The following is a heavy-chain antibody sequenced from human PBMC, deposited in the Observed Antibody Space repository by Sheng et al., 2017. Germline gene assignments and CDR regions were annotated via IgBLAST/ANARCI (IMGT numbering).Heavy chain of an antibody. CDR1: GFTFSSYG. CDR3: AKMEAYCGGDCYSGDY. V-gene: IGHV3-30*18. Sequence: QVQLVESGGGVVQPGRSLRLSCAASGFTFSSYGMHWVRQAPGKGLEWVAVISYDGSNKYYADSVKGRFTISRDNSKNTLYLQMNSLRAEDTAVYYCAKMEAYCGGDCYSGDYWGQGTLVTVSS. D-gene: IGHD2-21*01. CDR2: ISYDGSNK. J-gene: IGHJ4*02.